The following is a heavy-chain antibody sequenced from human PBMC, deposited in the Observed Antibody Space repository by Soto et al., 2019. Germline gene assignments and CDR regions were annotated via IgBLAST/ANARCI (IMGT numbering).Heavy chain of an antibody. CDR1: GFTFSSYA. Sequence: VGSVRLSCAASGFTFSSYAMNWVRQAPGKGLEWVSGISGTGGSTYYADSVKGRFTISRDTSKSTLYLQMNSLRAEDTAVYYCAKVIGYYYFDYWGQGTLVTVSS. CDR3: AKVIGYYYFDY. J-gene: IGHJ4*02. D-gene: IGHD3-22*01. CDR2: ISGTGGST. V-gene: IGHV3-23*01.